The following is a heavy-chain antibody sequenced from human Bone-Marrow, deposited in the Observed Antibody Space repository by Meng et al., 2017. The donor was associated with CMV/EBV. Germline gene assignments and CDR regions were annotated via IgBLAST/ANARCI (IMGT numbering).Heavy chain of an antibody. CDR3: ARVSLIAARPHYYYYGMDV. CDR2: ISSSSSYI. Sequence: GGSLRLSCAASGFTFSDYCMNWVRQAPGQGLEWVSSISSSSSYIYYADSVKGRFTISRDNAKNSLYLQMNSLRAEDTAVYYCARVSLIAARPHYYYYGMDVWGQGTTVTVSS. CDR1: GFTFSDYC. J-gene: IGHJ6*01. D-gene: IGHD6-6*01. V-gene: IGHV3-21*01.